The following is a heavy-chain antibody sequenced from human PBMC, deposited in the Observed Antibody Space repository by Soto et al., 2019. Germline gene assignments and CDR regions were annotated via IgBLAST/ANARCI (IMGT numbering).Heavy chain of an antibody. CDR2: IYWDDDK. CDR3: AHSTYYYDSSGYYTWFDP. CDR1: GFSLSPGGVG. J-gene: IGHJ5*02. V-gene: IGHV2-5*02. Sequence: QITLKESGPPLVKPTQTLTLTCTFSGFSLSPGGVGVGWIRQPPGKALEWLALIYWDDDKRYSPSLKSRLTIAKDTSKNQVVLTMTNMDPVDTATYYCAHSTYYYDSSGYYTWFDPWGQGTLVTVSS. D-gene: IGHD3-22*01.